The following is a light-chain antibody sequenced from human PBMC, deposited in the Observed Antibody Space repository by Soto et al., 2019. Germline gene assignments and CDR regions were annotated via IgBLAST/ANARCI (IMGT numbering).Light chain of an antibody. CDR2: AAS. J-gene: IGKJ5*01. Sequence: DIQMTQSPSSLSASVGDRVTIPCRASQTIARNLSWYQQKPGKAPKLLIYAASTLQSGVPSRFSGSGSGTEFTLAISSLRPEDFATYYCQQSDNIPITFGQGTRLEIK. V-gene: IGKV1-39*01. CDR3: QQSDNIPIT. CDR1: QTIARN.